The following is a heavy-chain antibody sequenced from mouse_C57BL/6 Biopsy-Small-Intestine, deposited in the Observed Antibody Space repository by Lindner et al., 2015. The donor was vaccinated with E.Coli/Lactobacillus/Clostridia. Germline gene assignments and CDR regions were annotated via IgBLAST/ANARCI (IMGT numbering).Heavy chain of an antibody. CDR2: IYPGGGYT. D-gene: IGHD1-1*01. CDR3: ARCYYGTRDWYFDV. J-gene: IGHJ1*03. V-gene: IGHV1-63*01. Sequence: VQLQESGAELVRPGTSVKMSCKASGYTFTNYWIGWAKQRPGHGLEWIGDIYPGGGYTNYNEKFKGKATLTADKSSSTAHMQLSSLTSEDSAVYFCARCYYGTRDWYFDVWGTGTTVTVSS. CDR1: GYTFTNYW.